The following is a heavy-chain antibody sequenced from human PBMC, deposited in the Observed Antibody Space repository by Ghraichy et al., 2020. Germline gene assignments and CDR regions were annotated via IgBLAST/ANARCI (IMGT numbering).Heavy chain of an antibody. D-gene: IGHD3-10*01. CDR3: ASPGSGSYQPLDC. Sequence: GGSLRLSCAASWFTISSNYMSWVRQAPGKGLEWVSVIHGGGSTYYADSVKGRFTLSRDTSKNTLYLQMNSLRAEDTAVYYCASPGSGSYQPLDCWGQGTLVTVSS. CDR1: WFTISSNY. J-gene: IGHJ4*02. CDR2: IHGGGST. V-gene: IGHV3-53*01.